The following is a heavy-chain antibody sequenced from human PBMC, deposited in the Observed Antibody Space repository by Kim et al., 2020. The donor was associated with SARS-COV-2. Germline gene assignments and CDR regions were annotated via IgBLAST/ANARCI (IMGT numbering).Heavy chain of an antibody. Sequence: SPNYAESVKGRFTISKDIPKDTLYLQMNSLRAEDTAVYYCSSSTVGAYFDYWGQGSLVTVSS. V-gene: IGHV3-53*01. CDR3: SSSTVGAYFDY. CDR2: SP. J-gene: IGHJ4*02. D-gene: IGHD1-26*01.